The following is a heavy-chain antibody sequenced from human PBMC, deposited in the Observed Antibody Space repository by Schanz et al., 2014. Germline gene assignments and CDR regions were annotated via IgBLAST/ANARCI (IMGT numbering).Heavy chain of an antibody. CDR2: ISAYNGHT. CDR1: GYTFISYG. D-gene: IGHD3-10*01. V-gene: IGHV1-18*01. J-gene: IGHJ6*02. Sequence: QVQLVQSGAEVKKPGASVKVSCKASGYTFISYGIKWVRQAPGQGLEWMGWISAYNGHTDYAQKLQGRVTLTTDTSTSTACMELRNLRADDTAVYDCARAKRIGDMDVWGQGTTVTVS. CDR3: ARAKRIGDMDV.